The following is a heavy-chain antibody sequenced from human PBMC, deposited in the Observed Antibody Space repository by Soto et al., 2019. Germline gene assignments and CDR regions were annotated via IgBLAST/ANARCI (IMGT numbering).Heavy chain of an antibody. V-gene: IGHV3-30*18. CDR2: ISYDGINK. CDR1: GFIFSSYG. Sequence: QVQLVESGGGVVQPGRSLRLSCAASGFIFSSYGMHWVRQAPGKGLEWVAVISYDGINKNHADSVKGRFTISRDNSKNTLHLQMNSLRAEYTAVYYCAKDQSGYDHYAMDVWGQGTAVTVSS. CDR3: AKDQSGYDHYAMDV. D-gene: IGHD3-3*01. J-gene: IGHJ6*02.